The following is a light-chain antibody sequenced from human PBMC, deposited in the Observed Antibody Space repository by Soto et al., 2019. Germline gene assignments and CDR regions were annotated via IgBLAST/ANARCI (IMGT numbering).Light chain of an antibody. CDR2: GAS. V-gene: IGKV1-39*01. CDR3: QQSYSAPWT. Sequence: DIQMTQSPSSLSAFLGDRVIITCRASQTISSYLNWYQHKPGKAPKLLIFGASNLQRGVPSRFSGSGSGTDFTLTISSLQPEDFATYHCQQSYSAPWTFGQGTKVDI. J-gene: IGKJ1*01. CDR1: QTISSY.